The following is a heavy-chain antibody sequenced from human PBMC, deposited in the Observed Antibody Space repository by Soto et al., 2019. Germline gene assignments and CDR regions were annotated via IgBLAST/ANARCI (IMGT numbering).Heavy chain of an antibody. CDR2: IYYSGST. CDR3: ARAKTRYQLLLSPFDY. D-gene: IGHD2-2*01. V-gene: IGHV4-31*03. CDR1: GGSISSGGYY. J-gene: IGHJ4*02. Sequence: QVQLQESGPGLVKPSQTLSLTCTVSGGSISSGGYYWSWIRQHPGKGLEWIGYIYYSGSTYYNPSLKSRVTISVDTSKNQFSLKLSSVTAADTAVYYCARAKTRYQLLLSPFDYWGQGTLVTVSS.